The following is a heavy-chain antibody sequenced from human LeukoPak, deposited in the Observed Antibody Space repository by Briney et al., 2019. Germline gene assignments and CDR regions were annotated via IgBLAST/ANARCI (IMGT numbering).Heavy chain of an antibody. CDR1: GGSISSSSYY. Sequence: PSETLSLTCTVSGGSISSSSYYWGWIRQPPGKGLEWIGSIYYSGSTYNNPSLKSRVTISVDTSKNQFSLKLSSVTAADTAVYYCAREGTAGTNLNWFDPWGQGTLVTVSS. CDR3: AREGTAGTNLNWFDP. D-gene: IGHD1-1*01. V-gene: IGHV4-39*07. J-gene: IGHJ5*02. CDR2: IYYSGST.